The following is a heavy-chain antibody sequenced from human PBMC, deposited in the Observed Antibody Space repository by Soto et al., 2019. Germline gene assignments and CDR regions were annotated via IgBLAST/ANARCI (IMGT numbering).Heavy chain of an antibody. CDR1: VFTFSSYS. CDR3: ARDKGVTDKWGIYYYYRMDV. CDR2: ISSSSSTI. Sequence: GGSLRLSCAASVFTFSSYSMNWVRQAPGKGLEWVSYISSSSSTIYYADSVKGRFTISRDNAKNSLYLKMNSLRDEDTAVYYCARDKGVTDKWGIYYYYRMDVWGQGTTVTVSS. D-gene: IGHD1-26*01. V-gene: IGHV3-48*02. J-gene: IGHJ6*02.